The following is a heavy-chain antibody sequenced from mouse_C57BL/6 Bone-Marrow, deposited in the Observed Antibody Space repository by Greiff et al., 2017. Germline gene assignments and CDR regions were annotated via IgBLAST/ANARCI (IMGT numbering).Heavy chain of an antibody. D-gene: IGHD2-3*01. Sequence: QVQLQQPGAELVKPGASVKLSCKASGYTFTSYWMHWVKQRPGQGLEWIGMIHPNSGSTNYNEKFKSKATLTVDKSSSTAYMQLSSLTSEDSSVYYCARRNGYYVAYWGQGTLVTVSA. CDR2: IHPNSGST. CDR1: GYTFTSYW. J-gene: IGHJ3*01. CDR3: ARRNGYYVAY. V-gene: IGHV1-64*01.